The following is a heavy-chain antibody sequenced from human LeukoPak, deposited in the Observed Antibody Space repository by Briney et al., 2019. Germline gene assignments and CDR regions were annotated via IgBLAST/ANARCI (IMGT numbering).Heavy chain of an antibody. V-gene: IGHV4-39*01. Sequence: PSETLSLTCTVSGGSISSSSYYWGWIRQPPGKGLEWIGSTYYSGSTYYNPSLKSRVTISVDTSKNQFSLKLSSVTAADTAVYYCAGGYYDSSGNPPDDYWGQGTLVTVSS. J-gene: IGHJ4*02. CDR3: AGGYYDSSGNPPDDY. D-gene: IGHD3-22*01. CDR1: GGSISSSSYY. CDR2: TYYSGST.